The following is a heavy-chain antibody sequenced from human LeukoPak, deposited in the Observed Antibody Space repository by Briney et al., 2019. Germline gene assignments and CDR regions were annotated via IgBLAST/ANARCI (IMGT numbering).Heavy chain of an antibody. J-gene: IGHJ4*02. Sequence: GGSLRLSCAASGFTFSSYEMNWVRQAPGKGLEWVSYISSSGSTIYYADSVKGRFTISRDNAKNSLCLQMNSLRAEDTAVYYCARGGYDILTGDTGIDYWGQGTLVTVSS. CDR3: ARGGYDILTGDTGIDY. CDR1: GFTFSSYE. CDR2: ISSSGSTI. V-gene: IGHV3-48*03. D-gene: IGHD3-9*01.